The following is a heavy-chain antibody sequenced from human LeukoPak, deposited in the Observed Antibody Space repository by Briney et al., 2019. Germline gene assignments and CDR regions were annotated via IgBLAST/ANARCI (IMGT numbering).Heavy chain of an antibody. CDR3: ARGGPLRDCSGESCYDAFDI. Sequence: ASVKVSCKASGFTLTSFDINWVRQVTGQGLQWMGWVHPNSGNTGYAQKFQGRVTLTRNNSISTAYMELSSLRSEDTAVYFCARGGPLRDCSGESCYDAFDIWGQGTMVTVSS. J-gene: IGHJ3*02. CDR1: GFTLTSFD. D-gene: IGHD2-15*01. CDR2: VHPNSGNT. V-gene: IGHV1-8*01.